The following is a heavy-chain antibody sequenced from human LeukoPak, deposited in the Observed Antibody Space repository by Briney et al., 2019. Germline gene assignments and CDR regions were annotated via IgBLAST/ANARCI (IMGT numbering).Heavy chain of an antibody. Sequence: PGGSLRLSCAASGFTFSDYYMSWIRQAPGKGLEWVSYISSSGSTIYYADSVKGRFTISRDNAKNSLYLQMNSLRAEDTAVYYCARGPEGLIAARSSDAFDIWAQGTMVTVSS. CDR2: ISSSGSTI. CDR3: ARGPEGLIAARSSDAFDI. V-gene: IGHV3-11*01. CDR1: GFTFSDYY. D-gene: IGHD6-6*01. J-gene: IGHJ3*02.